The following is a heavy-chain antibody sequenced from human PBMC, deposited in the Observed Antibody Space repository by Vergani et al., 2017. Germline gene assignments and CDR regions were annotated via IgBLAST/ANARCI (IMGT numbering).Heavy chain of an antibody. CDR1: GFTFSSYG. V-gene: IGHV3-30*02. CDR3: AKDLGRGWGSYYYGMDV. D-gene: IGHD3-16*01. J-gene: IGHJ6*02. Sequence: QVQLVESGGGVVQPGGSLRLPCAASGFTFSSYGMHWVRQAPGKGLEWVAFIRYDGSNKYYADSVKGRFTISRDNSKNTLYLQMNSLRAEDTAVYYCAKDLGRGWGSYYYGMDVWGQGTTVTVSS. CDR2: IRYDGSNK.